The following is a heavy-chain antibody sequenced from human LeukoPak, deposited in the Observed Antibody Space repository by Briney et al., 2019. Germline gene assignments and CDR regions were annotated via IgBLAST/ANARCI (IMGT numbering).Heavy chain of an antibody. D-gene: IGHD6-6*01. CDR2: INPNSGGT. J-gene: IGHJ5*02. Sequence: ASVKVSCKASGYTFSDYYMHWVRQAPGQGLEWMGWINPNSGGTNYAQKFQGRVTMTRDTSISTAYMELSRLRSDDTAVYYCARDPGYSSSWARNWFYPWGQGTLVTVSS. CDR3: ARDPGYSSSWARNWFYP. CDR1: GYTFSDYY. V-gene: IGHV1-2*02.